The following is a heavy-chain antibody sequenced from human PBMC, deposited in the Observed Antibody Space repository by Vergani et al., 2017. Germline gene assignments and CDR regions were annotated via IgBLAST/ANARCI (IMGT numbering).Heavy chain of an antibody. V-gene: IGHV1-69*01. CDR2: IIPIFGTA. D-gene: IGHD6-6*01. Sequence: QVQLVQSGAEVKKPGSSVKVSCKASGGTFSSYAISWVRQAPGQGLEWMGGIIPIFGTANYAQKFQGRVTITADESTSTAYMELSSLRSEDTAVYYCARQKSEYSSSSPERWFDPWGQGTLVTVSS. CDR1: GGTFSSYA. J-gene: IGHJ5*02. CDR3: ARQKSEYSSSSPERWFDP.